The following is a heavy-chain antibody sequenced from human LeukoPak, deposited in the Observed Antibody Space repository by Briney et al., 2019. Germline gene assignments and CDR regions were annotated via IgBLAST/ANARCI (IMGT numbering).Heavy chain of an antibody. D-gene: IGHD6-13*01. Sequence: GGSLRLSCAASGFTLSSYWMSWVRQAPGKGLEWVANIKQDGSEKYYVDSVKGRFTISRDNAENSLYLQMNSLRAEDTAVYYCARDHSSSWYFDYWGQGTLVTVSS. CDR3: ARDHSSSWYFDY. V-gene: IGHV3-7*01. CDR2: IKQDGSEK. CDR1: GFTLSSYW. J-gene: IGHJ4*02.